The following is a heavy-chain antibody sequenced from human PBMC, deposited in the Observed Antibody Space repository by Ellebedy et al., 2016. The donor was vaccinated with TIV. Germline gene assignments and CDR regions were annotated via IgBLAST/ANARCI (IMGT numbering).Heavy chain of an antibody. Sequence: MPSETLSLTCAVYGGSFSGYYWSWIRQLPGKGLEWIGEINHSGSTNYNPSLKSRVTISVDTSKNQFSLKLSSVTAADTAVYYCARGDGWVSDYWGQGTLVTVSS. CDR2: INHSGST. D-gene: IGHD3-16*01. J-gene: IGHJ4*02. CDR3: ARGDGWVSDY. CDR1: GGSFSGYY. V-gene: IGHV4-34*01.